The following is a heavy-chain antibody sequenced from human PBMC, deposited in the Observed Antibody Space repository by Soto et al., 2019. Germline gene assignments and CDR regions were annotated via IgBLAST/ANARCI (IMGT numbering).Heavy chain of an antibody. V-gene: IGHV1-18*01. J-gene: IGHJ6*02. CDR2: ISTYNGDT. CDR1: GYTFTTSG. CDR3: ARQGSWPYYYYGLDV. D-gene: IGHD1-26*01. Sequence: QVQLVQSGPEVRKPGDSLKVSCEASGYTFTTSGISWVRQVPGQGLEWMGWISTYNGDTNSAQNFQGRVLMTADTSAGTAYMELMSLKSDDTAVYYCARQGSWPYYYYGLDVWGQGTIVTVSS.